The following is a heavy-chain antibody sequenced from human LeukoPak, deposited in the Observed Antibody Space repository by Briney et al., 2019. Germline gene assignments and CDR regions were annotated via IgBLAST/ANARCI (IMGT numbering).Heavy chain of an antibody. CDR1: GFTFSSYG. V-gene: IGHV3-33*01. J-gene: IGHJ4*02. CDR2: IWYDGSNK. CDR3: AARPRMPPRFDH. D-gene: IGHD1-14*01. Sequence: GRSLRLSCAASGFTFSSYGMHWVRQAPGKGLEWVAVIWYDGSNKYYADSVKGRFTISRDNSKSTLYLQMNSLRAEDTAIYYCAARPRMPPRFDHWGQGTLVTVSS.